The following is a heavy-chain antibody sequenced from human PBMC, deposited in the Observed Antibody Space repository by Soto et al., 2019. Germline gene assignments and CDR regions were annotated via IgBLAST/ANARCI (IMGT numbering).Heavy chain of an antibody. Sequence: ASVKVSCKASGYTFTSYYMHWVRQAPGQGLEWMGIINPSGGSTSYAQKFQGRVTMTRDTSTSTVYMELSSLRSEDTAVYYCARGGTYYDILTGYFFDYWGQGTLVTVSS. V-gene: IGHV1-46*01. CDR2: INPSGGST. J-gene: IGHJ4*02. CDR1: GYTFTSYY. D-gene: IGHD3-9*01. CDR3: ARGGTYYDILTGYFFDY.